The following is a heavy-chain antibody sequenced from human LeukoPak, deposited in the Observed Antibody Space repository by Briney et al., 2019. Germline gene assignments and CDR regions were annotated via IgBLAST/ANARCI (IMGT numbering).Heavy chain of an antibody. J-gene: IGHJ5*02. CDR1: GYTFTGYY. Sequence: ASVKVSCKASGYTFTGYYMHWVRQAPGQGLEWMGWINPNSGGTNYAPKFQGRVTMIKDTSTNSAYMELNKLTSDDTAVYYCGRGNKSFDPWGQGTLVTVSS. CDR3: GRGNKSFDP. V-gene: IGHV1-2*02. CDR2: INPNSGGT.